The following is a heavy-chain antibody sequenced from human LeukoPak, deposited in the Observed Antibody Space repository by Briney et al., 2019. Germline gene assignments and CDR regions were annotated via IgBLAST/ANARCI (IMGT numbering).Heavy chain of an antibody. Sequence: GGSLRLSCVTSGFTFRSYAMHWVRQAPGKGLEYVSAISSNGGSTNYADSVKGRFTISRDNAKNSLYLQMNSLRDEDTAVYYCARGGSYPFDYWGQGTLVTVSS. CDR2: ISSNGGST. CDR3: ARGGSYPFDY. CDR1: GFTFRSYA. J-gene: IGHJ4*02. V-gene: IGHV3-64*02. D-gene: IGHD1-26*01.